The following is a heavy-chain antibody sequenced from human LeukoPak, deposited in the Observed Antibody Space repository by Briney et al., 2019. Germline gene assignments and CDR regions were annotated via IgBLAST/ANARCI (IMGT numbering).Heavy chain of an antibody. J-gene: IGHJ4*02. V-gene: IGHV4-34*01. CDR3: ARPPSGWPYYFDY. D-gene: IGHD6-19*01. CDR1: GGSFSGYY. CDR2: INHSGST. Sequence: PSETLSLTCAVYGGSFSGYYWSWIRQPPGKGLEWIGEINHSGSTNYNPSLKSRVTISVDTSKNQFSLKLSSATAADTAVYYCARPPSGWPYYFDYWGQGTLVTVSS.